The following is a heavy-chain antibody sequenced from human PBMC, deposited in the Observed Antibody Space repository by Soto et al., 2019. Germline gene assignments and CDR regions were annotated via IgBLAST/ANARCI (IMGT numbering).Heavy chain of an antibody. CDR1: GYSFTSYG. D-gene: IGHD6-13*01. CDR2: IYPGDSDT. J-gene: IGHJ5*02. V-gene: IGHV5-51*01. Sequence: PXDSLRVSWKGSGYSFTSYGSGWVLQMPGKGLEWMGIIYPGDSDTRYSPSFQGQVTISADKSISTAYLQWSSLKASDTAMYYCARLQGPFYSSHNWFDPWGQGTLVTVSS. CDR3: ARLQGPFYSSHNWFDP.